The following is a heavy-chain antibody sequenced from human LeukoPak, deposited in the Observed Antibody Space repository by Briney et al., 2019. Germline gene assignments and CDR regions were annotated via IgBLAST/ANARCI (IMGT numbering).Heavy chain of an antibody. CDR2: IKQDGSEK. CDR3: VRDSLAFDI. V-gene: IGHV3-7*01. CDR1: GFTFTNFW. J-gene: IGHJ3*02. Sequence: GGSLRLSCTASGFTFTNFWTNWVSQAPGKGPEWVANIKQDGSEKYYMDSVKGRINIAKDNAKNSLYLQMNSLRAEDTAVYYCVRDSLAFDIWGQGTRVTVSS.